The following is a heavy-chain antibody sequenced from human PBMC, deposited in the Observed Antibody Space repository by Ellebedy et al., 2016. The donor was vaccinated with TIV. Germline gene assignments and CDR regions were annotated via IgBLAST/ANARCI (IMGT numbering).Heavy chain of an antibody. CDR3: ARKVPPPTTVPPTWYFDL. CDR2: ISGSSTYI. Sequence: GESLKISCAASGFTFSSYTMNWVRQAPGKGREWVASISGSSTYIYYADSVKGRFAISRDNAKNSLYLQMNSLRAEDTAVYYCARKVPPPTTVPPTWYFDLWGRGTLVTVSS. CDR1: GFTFSSYT. J-gene: IGHJ2*01. V-gene: IGHV3-21*01. D-gene: IGHD4-17*01.